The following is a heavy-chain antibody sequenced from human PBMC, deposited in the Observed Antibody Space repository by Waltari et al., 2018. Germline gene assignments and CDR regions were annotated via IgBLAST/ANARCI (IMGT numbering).Heavy chain of an antibody. J-gene: IGHJ4*02. CDR3: AKDAFGNTYLDH. CDR2: TRADEVTQ. Sequence: QVRVEESGGGVGQSGGCPTIYCVASGFGVRKYGMHWVRQAPGQGLEWVAFTRADEVTQYYADSVERRFTISRDNSKNTLYLDMNSLKLNDPAIYYCAKDAFGNTYLDHWGQGTLVTAAS. V-gene: IGHV3-30*02. CDR1: GFGVRKYG. D-gene: IGHD3-10*01.